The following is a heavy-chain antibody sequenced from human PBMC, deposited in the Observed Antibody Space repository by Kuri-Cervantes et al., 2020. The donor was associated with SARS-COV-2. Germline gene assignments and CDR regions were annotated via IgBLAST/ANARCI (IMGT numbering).Heavy chain of an antibody. CDR3: ARGGVVPAATVDY. CDR1: GFTFSSYG. D-gene: IGHD2-2*01. J-gene: IGHJ4*02. V-gene: IGHV3-30*02. Sequence: GGSLRLSCAASGFTFSSYGMHWVRQAPGKGLEWVAFIRYDGSNKHYADSVKGRFTISRDNSKNTLYLQMNSLRADDTAVYYCARGGVVPAATVDYWGQGTLVTVSS. CDR2: IRYDGSNK.